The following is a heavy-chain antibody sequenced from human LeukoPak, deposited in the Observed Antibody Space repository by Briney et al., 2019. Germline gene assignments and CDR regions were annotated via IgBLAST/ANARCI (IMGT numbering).Heavy chain of an antibody. CDR3: ARAQPRITIFGVVIGPPTLWFDP. J-gene: IGHJ5*02. CDR2: MNHSGST. Sequence: SETLSLTCAVDGGSFSGYYCSWIRLPPGKGLEWMGEMNHSGSTNCSPSLKSRVTISVYTSRAQFSLKLRSVTAAYTAVYYWARAQPRITIFGVVIGPPTLWFDPWGEGTLVTVSS. V-gene: IGHV4-34*01. D-gene: IGHD3-3*01. CDR1: GGSFSGYY.